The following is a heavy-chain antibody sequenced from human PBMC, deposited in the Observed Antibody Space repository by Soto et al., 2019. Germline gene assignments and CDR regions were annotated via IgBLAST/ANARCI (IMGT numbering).Heavy chain of an antibody. CDR3: ARCLHCSNGGRFDP. J-gene: IGHJ5*02. CDR2: MWPSGGT. Sequence: SETLSLTCAVSGVSIGSPNWWTWVRQAPGKGLEWVGEMWPSGGTTYNPSLRNRVTISVDNSKNHLSLTLTSVTAADTAIYYCARCLHCSNGGRFDPWGQGALVTVSS. CDR1: GVSIGSPNW. V-gene: IGHV4-4*02. D-gene: IGHD2-8*01.